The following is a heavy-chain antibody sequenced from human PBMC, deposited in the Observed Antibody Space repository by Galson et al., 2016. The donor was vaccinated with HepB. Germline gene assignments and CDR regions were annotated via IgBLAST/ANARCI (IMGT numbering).Heavy chain of an antibody. CDR1: GGYIRNSDYF. J-gene: IGHJ5*02. Sequence: TLSLTCTVSGGYIRNSDYFWTWIRQPARKQPEWIGRIYANGNANYESSLKSRVSISVDTANNQFSLNVWPVSAADTAVYYCARGEAGGGVPGRNWFDVWGRGLLVTVSS. D-gene: IGHD3-16*01. CDR3: ARGEAGGGVPGRNWFDV. CDR2: IYANGNA. V-gene: IGHV4-61*02.